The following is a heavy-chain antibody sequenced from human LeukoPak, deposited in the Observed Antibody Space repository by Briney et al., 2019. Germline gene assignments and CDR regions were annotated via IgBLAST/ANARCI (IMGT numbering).Heavy chain of an antibody. Sequence: ASVKVSCKTSGYTFTSYYIHWVRQAPGQGLEWVGIINPSGGTTSYAQKFQGRVTIAADKSTSTAYMELSSLRSEDTAVYYCARDDDRAREIDYWGQGTLVTVSS. CDR2: INPSGGTT. CDR3: ARDDDRAREIDY. V-gene: IGHV1-46*01. D-gene: IGHD3-22*01. J-gene: IGHJ4*02. CDR1: GYTFTSYY.